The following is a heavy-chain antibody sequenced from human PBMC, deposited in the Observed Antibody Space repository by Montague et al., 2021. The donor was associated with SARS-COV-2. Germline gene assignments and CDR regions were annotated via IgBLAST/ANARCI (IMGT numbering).Heavy chain of an antibody. V-gene: IGHV2-5*02. CDR3: AHRRTTVTSPYFDL. J-gene: IGHJ2*01. CDR2: IYWDDDK. Sequence: PALVKPTQTLTLTCTYSGFSLSTSGVGVGWIRQPPGKALEWLAPIYWDDDKRYSTPLKSRLTITKDTSNNQVVLTMTNMDPVDTATYYCAHRRTTVTSPYFDLWGRGTLVTVSS. D-gene: IGHD4-17*01. CDR1: GFSLSTSGVG.